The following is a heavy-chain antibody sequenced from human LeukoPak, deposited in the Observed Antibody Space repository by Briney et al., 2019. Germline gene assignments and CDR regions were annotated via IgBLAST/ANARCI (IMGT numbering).Heavy chain of an antibody. CDR3: ARGGDSSSWYEYNWFDP. D-gene: IGHD6-13*01. CDR2: IYYSGST. J-gene: IGHJ5*02. Sequence: SETLSLTCTVSGGSISSYYWSWIWQPPGKGLEWIGYIYYSGSTNYNPSLKSRVTISVDTSKNQFSLKLSSVTAADTAVYYCARGGDSSSWYEYNWFDPWGQGTLVTVSS. V-gene: IGHV4-59*01. CDR1: GGSISSYY.